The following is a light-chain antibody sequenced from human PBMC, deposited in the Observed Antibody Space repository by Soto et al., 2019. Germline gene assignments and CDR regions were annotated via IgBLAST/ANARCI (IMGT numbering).Light chain of an antibody. CDR2: GAS. CDR1: QSVSTY. J-gene: IGKJ4*01. CDR3: QQRSNWPLT. V-gene: IGKV3-11*01. Sequence: EIVLTQSPATLSLSPGERATLSCRASQSVSTYLAWYQQKPGQAPRLLIYGASTRATGIPARFSGSGSGTDFTLTISRLEPEDFAVYYCQQRSNWPLTFGGGTKVDIK.